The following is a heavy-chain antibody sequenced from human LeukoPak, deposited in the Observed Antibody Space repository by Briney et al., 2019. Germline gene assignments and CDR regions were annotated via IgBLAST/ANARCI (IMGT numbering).Heavy chain of an antibody. CDR2: ISSSGSTI. V-gene: IGHV3-11*01. CDR1: GFTFSDYY. D-gene: IGHD3-3*01. Sequence: GGSLRLSCAASGFTFSDYYMSWIRQAPGKGLEWVSYISSSGSTIYYADSVKGRFTISRDNAKNSLYLQMNSLRAEDTAVYYCASGYYDFWSGFSQVPPLRYYYYGMDVWGQGTTVTVSS. CDR3: ASGYYDFWSGFSQVPPLRYYYYGMDV. J-gene: IGHJ6*02.